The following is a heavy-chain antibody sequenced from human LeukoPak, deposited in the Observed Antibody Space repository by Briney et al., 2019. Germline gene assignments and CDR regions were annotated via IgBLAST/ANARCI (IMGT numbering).Heavy chain of an antibody. D-gene: IGHD6-13*01. V-gene: IGHV3-30*03. CDR3: ARGYSSSWY. J-gene: IGHJ4*02. CDR1: GFTFSGYG. Sequence: GGSLRLSCAASGFTFSGYGMHWVRQAPGKGLEWVAVISYDGSNKYYADSVKGRFTISRDNSKNTLYLQMNSLRAEDTAVYYCARGYSSSWYWGQGTLVTVSS. CDR2: ISYDGSNK.